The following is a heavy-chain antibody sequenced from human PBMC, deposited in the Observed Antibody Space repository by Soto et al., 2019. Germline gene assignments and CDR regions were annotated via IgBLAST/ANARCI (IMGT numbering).Heavy chain of an antibody. CDR3: AREPGLRPGGGGTEPLDI. J-gene: IGHJ3*02. Sequence: QVQLVQSGAEVKKPGASVKISCEASGYSFTSQYVHWVRQAPGQGLEWMGIINPNGGSTTYAQKFKGRGTMTRATPTRTVNRERSSLTSEDPAVYSCAREPGLRPGGGGTEPLDIWGQGTMVTVAS. CDR1: GYSFTSQY. V-gene: IGHV1-46*01. D-gene: IGHD5-12*01. CDR2: INPNGGST.